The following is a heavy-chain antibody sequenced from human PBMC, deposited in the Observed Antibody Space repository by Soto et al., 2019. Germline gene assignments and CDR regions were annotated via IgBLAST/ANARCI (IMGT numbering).Heavy chain of an antibody. CDR2: IYWDDDK. CDR3: ARTSSDYGDWYFDY. Sequence: QITLKESGPTLVKPTQTLTLTCTFSGFSLNTDEVGVGWIRQPPGKALVWLALIYWDDDKRYNPSLKSRLTITKDASRNQVVLTMTNMDPVDTATYYCARTSSDYGDWYFDYWGRGALVTVSS. J-gene: IGHJ4*02. V-gene: IGHV2-5*02. CDR1: GFSLNTDEVG. D-gene: IGHD4-17*01.